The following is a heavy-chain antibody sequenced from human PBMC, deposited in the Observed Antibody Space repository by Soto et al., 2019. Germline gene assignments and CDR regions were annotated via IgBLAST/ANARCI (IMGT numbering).Heavy chain of an antibody. D-gene: IGHD5-18*01. CDR1: GFTFSSYA. CDR3: ARERTAMAVFDY. Sequence: PGGSLRLSCAASGFTFSSYAMHWVRQAPGKGLEWVAVISYDGSNKYYADSVKGRFTISRDNSKNTLYLQMNSLRAEGTAVYYCARERTAMAVFDYWGQGTLVTVSS. CDR2: ISYDGSNK. V-gene: IGHV3-30-3*01. J-gene: IGHJ4*02.